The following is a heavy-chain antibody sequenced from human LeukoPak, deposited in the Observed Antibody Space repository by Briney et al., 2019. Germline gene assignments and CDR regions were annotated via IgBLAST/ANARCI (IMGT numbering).Heavy chain of an antibody. J-gene: IGHJ4*02. CDR2: ITPANAKT. V-gene: IGHV1-8*01. Sequence: ASVKVSCKASGYTFTSYDFYWVRQATGQGLEWMGWITPANAKTGYAQKFQGRLTITRNTSISTVYMELSTLRSEDTAVYYCARGGRRADNWGQGTLVTVSS. CDR1: GYTFTSYD. CDR3: ARGGRRADN.